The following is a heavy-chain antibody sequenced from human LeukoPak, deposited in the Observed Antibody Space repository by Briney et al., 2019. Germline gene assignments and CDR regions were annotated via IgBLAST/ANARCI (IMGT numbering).Heavy chain of an antibody. CDR3: ARDLAYDFWSGYYFPYYYYGMDV. CDR2: ISSSSSYI. D-gene: IGHD3-3*01. V-gene: IGHV3-21*01. CDR1: GFTFSSYS. J-gene: IGHJ6*02. Sequence: PGGSLRLSCAASGFTFSSYSMNWVRQAPGKGLEWVSSISSSSSYIYYADSVKGRFTISRDNAKNSLYLQMNGLRAEDTAVYYCARDLAYDFWSGYYFPYYYYGMDVWGQGTTVTVSS.